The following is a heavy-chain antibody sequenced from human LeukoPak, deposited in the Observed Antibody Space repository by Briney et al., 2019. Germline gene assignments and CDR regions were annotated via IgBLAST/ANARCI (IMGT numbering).Heavy chain of an antibody. D-gene: IGHD5-24*01. Sequence: ASVKVSCKASGYTFTSYDINWVRQATGQGLEWMGWMNPNSGGTNYAQKFQGRVTMTRDTSISTAYMKLSRLRSDDTAVYYCAKVGRDGYNRLFDYWGQGTLVTVSS. J-gene: IGHJ4*02. V-gene: IGHV1-2*02. CDR2: MNPNSGGT. CDR1: GYTFTSYD. CDR3: AKVGRDGYNRLFDY.